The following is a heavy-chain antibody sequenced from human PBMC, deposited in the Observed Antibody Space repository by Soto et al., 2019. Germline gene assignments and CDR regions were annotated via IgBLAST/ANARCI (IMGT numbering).Heavy chain of an antibody. Sequence: GASVKVSCKASGFTFTSSAMQWVRQARGQRLEWIGWIVVGSGNTNYAQKFQERVTITRDMSTSTAYMELSSLRSEDTAVYYCAADRATPPYLPGNNWFDPWGEGTLVTVSS. J-gene: IGHJ5*02. CDR3: AADRATPPYLPGNNWFDP. CDR2: IVVGSGNT. V-gene: IGHV1-58*02. CDR1: GFTFTSSA. D-gene: IGHD3-16*01.